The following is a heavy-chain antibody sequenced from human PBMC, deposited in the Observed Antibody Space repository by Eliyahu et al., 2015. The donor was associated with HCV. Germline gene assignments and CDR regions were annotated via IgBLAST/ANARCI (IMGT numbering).Heavy chain of an antibody. CDR1: XXSFXGYY. J-gene: IGHJ5*02. D-gene: IGHD2-2*01. CDR2: INHSGST. Sequence: QVQLQQWGAGLLKPSETLSXTCXVYXXSFXGYYWSWIRQPPGKGLEWIGEINHSGSTNYNPSLKSXVTISVDTSKNQFSLKLSSVTAADTAVYYCARRWRPIRRVPAAPGGWFDPWGQGTLVTVSS. V-gene: IGHV4-34*01. CDR3: ARRWRPIRRVPAAPGGWFDP.